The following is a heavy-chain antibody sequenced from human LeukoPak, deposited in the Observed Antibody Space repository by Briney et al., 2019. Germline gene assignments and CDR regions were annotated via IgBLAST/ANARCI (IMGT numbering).Heavy chain of an antibody. CDR2: ITSSGTHI. J-gene: IGHJ4*02. CDR1: GFTFSSFN. Sequence: GGSLRLSCAASGFTFSSFNMNWVRQAPGKAMEWVSSITSSGTHIFYADSVRGRFTISRDNAKNSLYLQMDSLGPDDTAVYYCAREDTYSRGWYGPDYWGQGTLVTVSS. CDR3: AREDTYSRGWYGPDY. V-gene: IGHV3-21*01. D-gene: IGHD6-19*01.